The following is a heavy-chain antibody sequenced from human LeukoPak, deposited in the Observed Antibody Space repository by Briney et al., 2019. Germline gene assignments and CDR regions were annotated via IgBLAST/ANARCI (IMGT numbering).Heavy chain of an antibody. J-gene: IGHJ6*02. V-gene: IGHV1-18*01. CDR2: ISAYNGNT. CDR1: GYTFTSYG. CDR3: ARVPYYYDSSGYYPHYYYYGMDV. D-gene: IGHD3-22*01. Sequence: ASVKVSCKASGYTFTSYGISWVRQAPGQGLEWMGWISAYNGNTNYAQKLQGRVTMTTDTSTSTAYMELRSLRSDDTAVYYCARVPYYYDSSGYYPHYYYYGMDVWGQGTTVTVSS.